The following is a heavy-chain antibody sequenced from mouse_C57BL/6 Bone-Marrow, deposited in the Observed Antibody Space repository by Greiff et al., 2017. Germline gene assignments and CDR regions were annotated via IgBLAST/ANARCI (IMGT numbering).Heavy chain of an antibody. CDR2: IRYDGST. Sequence: EVQLQQSGPGLVKPSQSLSLTCSVTGYSITSGYYWNWIRQFPGNKLEWMGYIRYDGSTNYNPTLKNRISITRDTSTNQLFLKLNSVTTEDTATYYCARGRLRFAYWGQGTLVTVSA. CDR1: GYSITSGYY. D-gene: IGHD2-13*01. CDR3: ARGRLRFAY. V-gene: IGHV3-6*01. J-gene: IGHJ3*01.